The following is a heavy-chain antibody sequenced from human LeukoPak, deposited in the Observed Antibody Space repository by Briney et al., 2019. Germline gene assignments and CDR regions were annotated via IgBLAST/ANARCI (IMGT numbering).Heavy chain of an antibody. CDR3: ATYTLRYFDWSHRQSYYFDY. CDR1: GYTLTELS. CDR2: FDPEDGET. Sequence: GASVKVSCKVSGYTLTELSMRWVRQAPGKGLEWMGGFDPEDGETIYAQKFQGRVTMTEDTSTDTAYMELSSLRSEDTAVYYCATYTLRYFDWSHRQSYYFDYWGQGTLVTVSS. J-gene: IGHJ4*02. V-gene: IGHV1-24*01. D-gene: IGHD3-9*01.